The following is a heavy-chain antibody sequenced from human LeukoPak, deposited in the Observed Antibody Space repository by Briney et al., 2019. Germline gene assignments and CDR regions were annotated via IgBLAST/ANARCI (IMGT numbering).Heavy chain of an antibody. Sequence: GGSLRLSCAASGFTFSSYEMNWVRQAPGKGLEWVSYISSSGSTIYYADSVKGRFTISRDNAKNSLYLQMNSLRGEDTAVYYCARDLRGSGAFDYWGQGTLVTVSS. V-gene: IGHV3-48*03. CDR3: ARDLRGSGAFDY. CDR1: GFTFSSYE. CDR2: ISSSGSTI. D-gene: IGHD6-25*01. J-gene: IGHJ4*02.